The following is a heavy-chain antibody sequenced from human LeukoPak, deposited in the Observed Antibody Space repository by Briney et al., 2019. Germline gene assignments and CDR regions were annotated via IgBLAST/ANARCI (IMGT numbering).Heavy chain of an antibody. J-gene: IGHJ5*02. Sequence: SETLSLTCTVSGGSISSYYWSWIRQPAGKGLEWIGRIYTSGSTNYNPSLKSRVTMSVDTSKNQFSLKLSSVTAADTAVYYCARDRYYYGSGSFDPWGQGTLVTVSS. CDR3: ARDRYYYGSGSFDP. V-gene: IGHV4-4*07. CDR2: IYTSGST. CDR1: GGSISSYY. D-gene: IGHD3-10*01.